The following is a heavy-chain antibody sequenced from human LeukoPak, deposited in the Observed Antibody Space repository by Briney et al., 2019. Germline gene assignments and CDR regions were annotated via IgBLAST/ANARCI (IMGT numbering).Heavy chain of an antibody. CDR1: GFTFSSYW. J-gene: IGHJ4*02. Sequence: GGSLRLSCAASGFTFSSYWMHWVRQAPGQGLVWVSRIKTDGSNTNYADSVKGRFTISRDNSKNTLYLQMNSLRAEDTAVYYCAKASGVAAAGVGYWGQGTLVTVSS. CDR2: IKTDGSNT. D-gene: IGHD6-13*01. CDR3: AKASGVAAAGVGY. V-gene: IGHV3-74*01.